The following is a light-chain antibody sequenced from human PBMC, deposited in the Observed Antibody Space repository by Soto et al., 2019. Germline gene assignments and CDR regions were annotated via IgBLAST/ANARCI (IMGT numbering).Light chain of an antibody. Sequence: DVQMTQSPSTLSASVGDRDTITCRASQSISTWLAWHQQKPGKAPKLLISRAFNLEGGVPSRFRGSGSGTEFTLTISNLQPDDFATYYCQQYNSYRTFGQGTKVEIK. CDR2: RAF. J-gene: IGKJ1*01. V-gene: IGKV1-5*03. CDR3: QQYNSYRT. CDR1: QSISTW.